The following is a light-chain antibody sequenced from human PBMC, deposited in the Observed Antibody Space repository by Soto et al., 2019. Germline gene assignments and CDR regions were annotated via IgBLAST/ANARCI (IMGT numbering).Light chain of an antibody. J-gene: IGLJ1*01. CDR2: DVN. Sequence: QSVLTQPAFVPGSPGQSITISCTGTSGDVGTYNFVSWYQQHPGKAPKLIIYDVNSRPSGVSNRFSASKSGNTASLTISGLQAEDEADYYCCSYTTTSTYVFGTGTKVTVL. CDR3: CSYTTTSTYV. V-gene: IGLV2-14*03. CDR1: SGDVGTYNF.